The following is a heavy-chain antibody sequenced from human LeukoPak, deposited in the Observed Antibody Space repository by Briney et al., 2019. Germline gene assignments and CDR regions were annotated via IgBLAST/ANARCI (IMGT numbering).Heavy chain of an antibody. CDR3: ATGGGYCSGGSCFHWFDP. Sequence: SVKVSCKASGGTFSSYAISWVRQAPGQGLEWMGGIIPIFGTANYAQTFQGRVTITADESTSTAYMELSSLRSEDTAVYYCATGGGYCSGGSCFHWFDPWGQGTLVTVSS. V-gene: IGHV1-69*01. J-gene: IGHJ5*02. CDR1: GGTFSSYA. D-gene: IGHD2-15*01. CDR2: IIPIFGTA.